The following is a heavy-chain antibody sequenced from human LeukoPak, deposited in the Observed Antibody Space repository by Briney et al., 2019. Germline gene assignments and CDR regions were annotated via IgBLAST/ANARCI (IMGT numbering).Heavy chain of an antibody. J-gene: IGHJ4*02. CDR1: GFTFSNYK. CDR2: ISSSGSII. Sequence: QSGGSLRLSCAASGFTFSNYKMNWVRQAPGKGLEWVSYISSSGSIIYYSDSVKGRFTISRDNAKNSLYLQMNSLRAEDTAVCYCARDFGYFWGQGTLVTVSS. CDR3: ARDFGYF. V-gene: IGHV3-48*03. D-gene: IGHD3-10*01.